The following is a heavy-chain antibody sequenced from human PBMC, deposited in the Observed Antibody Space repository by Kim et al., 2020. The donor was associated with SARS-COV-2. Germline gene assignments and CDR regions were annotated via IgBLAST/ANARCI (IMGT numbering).Heavy chain of an antibody. D-gene: IGHD4-4*01. CDR3: ARPLHLSATPVVTPDAFDL. CDR2: VSSTSNYI. Sequence: GGSLRLSCAASGFTFSSYSMNWVRQAPGKGLEWVSSVSSTSNYIYYADSVKGRFTISRDNAKSSLYLQMNSLRAEDTAVYYCARPLHLSATPVVTPDAFDLWGQGTMVTVSS. CDR1: GFTFSSYS. V-gene: IGHV3-21*01. J-gene: IGHJ3*01.